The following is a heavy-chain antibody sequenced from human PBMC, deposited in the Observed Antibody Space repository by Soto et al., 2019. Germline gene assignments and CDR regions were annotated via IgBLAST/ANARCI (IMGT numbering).Heavy chain of an antibody. J-gene: IGHJ4*01. CDR1: GFTFGSYW. CDR3: ARDSGYVSGTSVIHYLDS. D-gene: IGHD3-10*01. V-gene: IGHV3-7*01. CDR2: IKWDASEK. Sequence: EVQLEESGGGLVQPGGSLRVSCAASGFTFGSYWMSWVRQAPGKGLEWLATIKWDASEKKYVDSVKGRFTMSRDNAKNSLYLQMDSMTSDDTAVYYCARDSGYVSGTSVIHYLDSWGHGTLVTVSS.